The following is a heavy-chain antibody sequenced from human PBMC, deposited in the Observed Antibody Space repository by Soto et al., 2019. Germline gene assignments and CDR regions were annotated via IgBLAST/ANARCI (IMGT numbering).Heavy chain of an antibody. CDR1: GDSVSSNIAA. J-gene: IGHJ5*02. CDR2: TYYRSKWYT. Sequence: QVQLQQSGPGLVMPSQTLSLTCAISGDSVSSNIAAWDWIRQSPSRGLEWLGRTYYRSKWYTDYAVSVRSRITINPDTSENQFTLQLISMTPEDTAVYYCARNLGGPRDPWGQGTLVTVSS. CDR3: ARNLGGPRDP. D-gene: IGHD3-16*01. V-gene: IGHV6-1*01.